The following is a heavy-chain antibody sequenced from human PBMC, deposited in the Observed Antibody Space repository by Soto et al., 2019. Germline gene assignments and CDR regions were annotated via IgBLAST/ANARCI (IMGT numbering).Heavy chain of an antibody. CDR1: GLTFSSYG. V-gene: IGHV3-30*03. J-gene: IGHJ4*02. D-gene: IGHD1-26*01. CDR2: VSYDGSKN. Sequence: GWSLRLSCAASGLTFSSYGMHWVRQAPGTGLEWVAAVSYDGSKNFYADSVKGRFTISRDNSNNALYLQMNSLRAEDTAVYYCARESVLGSIYFDYWGQGTMVTVSS. CDR3: ARESVLGSIYFDY.